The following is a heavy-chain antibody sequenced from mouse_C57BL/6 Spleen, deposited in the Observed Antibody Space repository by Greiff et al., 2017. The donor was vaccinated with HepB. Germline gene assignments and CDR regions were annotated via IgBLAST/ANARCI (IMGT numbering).Heavy chain of an antibody. Sequence: EVNVVESGGGLVKPGGSLKLSCAASGFTFSSYAMSWVRQTPEKRLEWVATISDGGSYTYYPDNVKGRFTISRDNAKNNLYLQMSHLKSEDTAMYYCASESPRTTVVEGTMDYWGQGTSVTVSS. CDR1: GFTFSSYA. V-gene: IGHV5-4*03. CDR3: ASESPRTTVVEGTMDY. D-gene: IGHD1-1*01. CDR2: ISDGGSYT. J-gene: IGHJ4*01.